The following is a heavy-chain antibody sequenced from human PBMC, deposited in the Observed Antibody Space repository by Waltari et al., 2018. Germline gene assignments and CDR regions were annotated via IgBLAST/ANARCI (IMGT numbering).Heavy chain of an antibody. CDR1: GFIFSNYG. D-gene: IGHD6-13*01. CDR3: ARDDVDSSSFGGF. V-gene: IGHV1-18*01. Sequence: QLQLVQSGAEVKKPGASVKVSCTGSGFIFSNYGITWVRQAPGQGLEWMGWISAYNGNTNYEQKFQGRVTMTTDTSTSTAYMELRSLRSDDTAVYYCARDDVDSSSFGGFWGQGTLVTVSS. CDR2: ISAYNGNT. J-gene: IGHJ4*02.